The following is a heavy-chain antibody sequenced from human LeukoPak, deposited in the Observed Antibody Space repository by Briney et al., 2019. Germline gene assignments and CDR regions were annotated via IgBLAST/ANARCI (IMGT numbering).Heavy chain of an antibody. V-gene: IGHV1-46*01. CDR2: INTSGGST. CDR3: ARALRELYYFDY. Sequence: ASVKVSCKASGYTFTSYYMHWVRKAPGQGLEWMGIINTSGGSTSYAQKFQGRVTMTRDTSTSTVYMELSSLRSEDTAVYYCARALRELYYFDYWGQGTLVTVSS. J-gene: IGHJ4*02. D-gene: IGHD3-10*01. CDR1: GYTFTSYY.